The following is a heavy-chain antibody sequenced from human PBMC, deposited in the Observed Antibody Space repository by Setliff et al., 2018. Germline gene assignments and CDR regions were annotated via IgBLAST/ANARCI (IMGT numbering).Heavy chain of an antibody. J-gene: IGHJ5*02. CDR2: IYPGDSIT. Sequence: GESLKISCKGSGYSFSTCWIGWVRQMPGKGLEWMGIIYPGDSITRYSPSFQGQVTISVDKSINTAYLQWSSLRASDTAIYYCARHPYYYGSGTYLDNNNRWFDPWGQETLVTVSS. CDR1: GYSFSTCW. CDR3: ARHPYYYGSGTYLDNNNRWFDP. V-gene: IGHV5-51*01. D-gene: IGHD3-10*01.